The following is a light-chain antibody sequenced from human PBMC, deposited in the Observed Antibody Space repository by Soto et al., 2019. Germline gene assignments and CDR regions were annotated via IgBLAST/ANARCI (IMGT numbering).Light chain of an antibody. J-gene: IGKJ4*01. CDR3: QQLSNYPLT. CDR2: AAS. V-gene: IGKV1-9*01. CDR1: HGISSY. Sequence: DIRLTQSPSFLSASVGDRVTITCRASHGISSYLAWYQQKPGKAPKLLIYAASTLQSGVPSRFSGSGSGTECTLTISRLQPEEFAAYYCQQLSNYPLTFGGGTEVEIK.